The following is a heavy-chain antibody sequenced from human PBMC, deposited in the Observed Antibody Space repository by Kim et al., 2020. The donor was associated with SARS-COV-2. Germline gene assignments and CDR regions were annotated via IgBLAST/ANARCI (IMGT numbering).Heavy chain of an antibody. CDR2: ISGSGGST. CDR3: AKIQDTYYYDSSGYNYFDY. J-gene: IGHJ4*02. CDR1: GFTFSSYA. Sequence: GGSLRLSCAASGFTFSSYAMSWVRQAPGKGLEWVSAISGSGGSTYYADSVKGRFTISRDNSKNTLYLQMNSLRAEDTAVYYCAKIQDTYYYDSSGYNYFDYWGQGTLVTVSS. D-gene: IGHD3-22*01. V-gene: IGHV3-23*01.